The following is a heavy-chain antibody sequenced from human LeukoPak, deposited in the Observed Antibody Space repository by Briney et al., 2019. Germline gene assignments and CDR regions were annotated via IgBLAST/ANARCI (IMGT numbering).Heavy chain of an antibody. Sequence: GGSLRLSCAASGFTFSSYGMHWVRQAPGKGLEWVAVISYDGTNKYCADSVKGRFTISRDNSKNTLYLQMNSLRTEDTAVYYCAANQATYMDVWGKGTTVTVSS. J-gene: IGHJ6*03. CDR1: GFTFSSYG. D-gene: IGHD1-14*01. CDR3: AANQATYMDV. V-gene: IGHV3-30*03. CDR2: ISYDGTNK.